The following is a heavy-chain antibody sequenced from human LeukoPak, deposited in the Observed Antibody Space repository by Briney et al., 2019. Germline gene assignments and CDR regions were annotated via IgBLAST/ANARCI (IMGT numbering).Heavy chain of an antibody. CDR2: VDPNSGGT. J-gene: IGHJ1*01. D-gene: IGHD3-16*02. V-gene: IGHV1-2*02. CDR3: ARDTLGLGQLPLCDQ. CDR1: GYTLTGYC. Sequence: AASGTVSCTAAGYTLTGYCMHWVRLAPGQGLEWMGLVDPNSGGTKYAQKVPGRGTMTRDTSISTAYLELSRLRSYDTATCYDARDTLGLGQLPLCDQGGEGTVVSVFS.